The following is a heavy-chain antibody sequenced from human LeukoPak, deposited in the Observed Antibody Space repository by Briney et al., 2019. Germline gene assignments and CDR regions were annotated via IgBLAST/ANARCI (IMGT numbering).Heavy chain of an antibody. D-gene: IGHD2-2*01. CDR3: ARRGKVSYQLLESYYYYYYMDV. CDR2: INPNSGGT. Sequence: ASVKVSCKASGYTFTGYYMHWVRQAPGQGLEWMGWINPNSGGTNYAQKFQGRVTMTRDTSISTAYMELSRLRSDDTAVYYCARRGKVSYQLLESYYYYYYMDVWGKGTAVTVSS. CDR1: GYTFTGYY. V-gene: IGHV1-2*02. J-gene: IGHJ6*03.